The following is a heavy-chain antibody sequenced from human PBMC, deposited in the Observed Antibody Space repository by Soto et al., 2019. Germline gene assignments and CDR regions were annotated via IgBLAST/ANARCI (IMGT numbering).Heavy chain of an antibody. CDR3: ARDNWNSY. CDR1: GFTFSSYW. J-gene: IGHJ4*02. V-gene: IGHV3-74*01. CDR2: VKSDGSST. D-gene: IGHD1-1*01. Sequence: GGSLRLSCAASGFTFSSYWMHWVRQAPGKGLVWVSRVKSDGSSTSYADSVKGRFTISRDSAKNTLYLQMNSLRAEGTAVYYCARDNWNSYWGQGTLVTVSS.